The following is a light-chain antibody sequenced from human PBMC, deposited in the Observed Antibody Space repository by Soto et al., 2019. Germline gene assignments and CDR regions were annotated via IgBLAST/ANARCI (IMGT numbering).Light chain of an antibody. J-gene: IGLJ1*01. V-gene: IGLV1-44*01. Sequence: QSVLTQPPSASETPGQTVSISCSGSNSNIASNTVNWYQHLPGTAPKLLIYYNNQRPSGVPDRFSGSKSGTSASLAISGLQSEDESHYYCAAWDDTIKRYVFGTGTKGTVL. CDR2: YNN. CDR1: NSNIASNT. CDR3: AAWDDTIKRYV.